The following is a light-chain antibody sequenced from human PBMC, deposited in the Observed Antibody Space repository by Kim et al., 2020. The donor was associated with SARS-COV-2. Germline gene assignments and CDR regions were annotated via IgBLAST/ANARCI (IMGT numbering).Light chain of an antibody. J-gene: IGLJ1*01. CDR1: KIGSKS. CDR3: QVWDSDSDPYV. CDR2: YDT. Sequence: SYELTQPPSVSVAPGKTASITCGGKKIGSKSVHWYQQKPGQAPVVVIYYDTDRPSGIPERFSGSSSENTATLTISGVEAGDEADYYCQVWDSDSDPYVFGPGTKVTVL. V-gene: IGLV3-21*04.